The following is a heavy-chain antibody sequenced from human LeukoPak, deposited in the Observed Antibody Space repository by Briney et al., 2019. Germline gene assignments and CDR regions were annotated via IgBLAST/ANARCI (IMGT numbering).Heavy chain of an antibody. J-gene: IGHJ4*02. CDR2: IGTAGDT. V-gene: IGHV3-13*01. D-gene: IGHD2-21*02. CDR1: GFTFCSYV. Sequence: GRSLRLSCAASGFTFCSYVMRWVRQAPGKGLEWVSAIGTAGDTYYPGSVKGRFTITKKNAKNSLYLQMNSLRAGDTAVYYCARGGGNCGGDCYALDYWGQGTRVAVSS. CDR3: ARGGGNCGGDCYALDY.